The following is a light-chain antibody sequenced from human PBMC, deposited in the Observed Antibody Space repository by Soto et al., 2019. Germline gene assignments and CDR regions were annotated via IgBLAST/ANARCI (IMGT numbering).Light chain of an antibody. V-gene: IGLV2-14*01. CDR1: SSDISDYNY. J-gene: IGLJ2*01. Sequence: QSALTQPASVSGSPGQSITISCTGTSSDISDYNYVSWYQHHPGKAPKLIIYEVRYRPSGVSGRFTGSKSGSTASLTISGLQTDDEAHYFCSSYTTRSTDDLVFGGGTKVTVL. CDR3: SSYTTRSTDDLV. CDR2: EVR.